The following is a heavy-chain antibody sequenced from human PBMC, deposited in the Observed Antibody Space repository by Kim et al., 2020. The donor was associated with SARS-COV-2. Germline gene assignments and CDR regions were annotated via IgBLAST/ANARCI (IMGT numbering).Heavy chain of an antibody. D-gene: IGHD3-22*01. V-gene: IGHV3-33*05. CDR1: GFTFSSYG. Sequence: GGSLRLSCAASGFTFSSYGMHWVRQAPGKGLEWVAVISYDGSNKYYADSVKGRFTISRDNSKNTLYLQMNSLRAEDTAVYYCARGGTYYYDSSGYRHTF. J-gene: IGHJ3*01. CDR3: ARGGTYYYDSSGYRHTF. CDR2: ISYDGSNK.